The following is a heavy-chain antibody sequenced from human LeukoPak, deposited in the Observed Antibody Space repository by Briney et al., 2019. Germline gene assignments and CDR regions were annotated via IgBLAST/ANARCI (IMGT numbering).Heavy chain of an antibody. Sequence: PGGSLRLSCAASGFTFSSYAMSWVRQAPGKGLEWVSAISGSGGTTYYAHSVKGRLTISRDNTKNTLYLQMNSLRAKDTAVYYCAKLGGNTGEHYYFDYWGQGTLVTVSS. V-gene: IGHV3-23*01. CDR2: ISGSGGTT. CDR3: AKLGGNTGEHYYFDY. J-gene: IGHJ4*02. D-gene: IGHD4-23*01. CDR1: GFTFSSYA.